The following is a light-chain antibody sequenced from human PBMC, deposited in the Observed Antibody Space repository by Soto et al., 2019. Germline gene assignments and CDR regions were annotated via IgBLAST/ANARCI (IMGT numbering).Light chain of an antibody. CDR2: AAS. CDR3: QQTYSTPIT. CDR1: QSISTY. Sequence: DIPMTRSPSSLSASVGDRVTITCRASQSISTYLNWYQQKPGKAPKLLIYAASSLQSGVPSRFSGRGSGTDFTLTISSLQPEDFATYFCQQTYSTPITFGQGTRLEI. J-gene: IGKJ5*01. V-gene: IGKV1-39*01.